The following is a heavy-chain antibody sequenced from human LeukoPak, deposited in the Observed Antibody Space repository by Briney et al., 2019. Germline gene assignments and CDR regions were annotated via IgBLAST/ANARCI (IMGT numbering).Heavy chain of an antibody. CDR1: GGSFSGYY. D-gene: IGHD2-15*01. CDR2: INHSGST. CDR3: ARERRPCSGGSCYSAGYYYYYYMDV. Sequence: SETLSLTCAVYGGSFSGYYWSWIRQPPGKGLEWIGEINHSGSTNYNPSLKSRVTISVDTSKNQFSLKLSSVTAADTAVYYCARERRPCSGGSCYSAGYYYYYYMDVWGKGTTVTVSS. J-gene: IGHJ6*03. V-gene: IGHV4-34*01.